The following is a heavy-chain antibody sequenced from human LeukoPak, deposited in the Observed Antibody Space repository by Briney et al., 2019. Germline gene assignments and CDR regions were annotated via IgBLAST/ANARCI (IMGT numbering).Heavy chain of an antibody. Sequence: GGSLRLSCAASGFTFSSYGMHWVRQAPGKGLEWVAFIRYDGSNKYYADSVKGRFTISRDNSKNTLYLQMNSLRAEDTAVYYCAKEGRDIVVVPAAILYYYYYYMDVWGEGTTVTVSS. CDR3: AKEGRDIVVVPAAILYYYYYYMDV. V-gene: IGHV3-30*02. J-gene: IGHJ6*03. CDR2: IRYDGSNK. D-gene: IGHD2-2*02. CDR1: GFTFSSYG.